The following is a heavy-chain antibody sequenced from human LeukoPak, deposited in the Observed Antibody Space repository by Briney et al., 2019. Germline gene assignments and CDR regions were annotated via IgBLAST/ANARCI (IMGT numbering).Heavy chain of an antibody. CDR1: GVSINNGGYS. D-gene: IGHD6-13*01. CDR2: IYYSGGT. J-gene: IGHJ5*02. Sequence: PSETLSLTCAVSGVSINNGGYSWSWIRQPPGKGLEWIGYIYYSGGTYYNPSLKSRVSISVDTSKNQFSLKLNSVTAADTAVYYCARIYSSSWFLNWFDPWGQGTLVTVSS. V-gene: IGHV4-30-4*07. CDR3: ARIYSSSWFLNWFDP.